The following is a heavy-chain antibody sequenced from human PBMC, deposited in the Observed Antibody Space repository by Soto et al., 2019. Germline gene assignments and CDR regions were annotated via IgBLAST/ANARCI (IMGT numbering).Heavy chain of an antibody. J-gene: IGHJ6*02. V-gene: IGHV5-51*01. Sequence: GESLKISCKGSGYSFTSYWIGWVRQMSGKGLEWMGIIYPGDSDTRYSPSFQGQVTISADKSISTAYLQWSSLKASDTAMYYCASSRSCYEKYNMELWGQGTTATDSS. CDR3: ASSRSCYEKYNMEL. CDR2: IYPGDSDT. CDR1: GYSFTSYW. D-gene: IGHD3-10*01.